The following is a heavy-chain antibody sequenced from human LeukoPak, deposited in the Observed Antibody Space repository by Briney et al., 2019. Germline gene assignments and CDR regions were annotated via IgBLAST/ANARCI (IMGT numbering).Heavy chain of an antibody. V-gene: IGHV3-23*01. CDR3: AKYVGGYNYVDY. J-gene: IGHJ4*02. Sequence: GGSLRLSCAASGFTFSSYAMSWVRQAPGKGLERVSAISGSGVSTYYADSVKGRFTISRDNSRDTLYLQMNSLSAEDTAVYYCAKYVGGYNYVDYWGQGTLVTVSS. D-gene: IGHD5-18*01. CDR1: GFTFSSYA. CDR2: ISGSGVST.